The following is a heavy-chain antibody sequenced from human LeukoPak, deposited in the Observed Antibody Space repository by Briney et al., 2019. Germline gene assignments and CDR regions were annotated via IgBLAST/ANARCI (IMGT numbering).Heavy chain of an antibody. CDR3: AKDRGSYSTTADC. D-gene: IGHD1-26*01. J-gene: IGHJ4*02. CDR1: GFTFSDYG. CDR2: IWYDGTNK. Sequence: PGGSLRLSCAASGFTFSDYGIHWVRQAPGKGLEWVAVIWYDGTNKYYGDSVKGRFTISRDNSKNTLYLQMNSLRAEDTAVYYCAKDRGSYSTTADCWGQGTLVTVSS. V-gene: IGHV3-33*06.